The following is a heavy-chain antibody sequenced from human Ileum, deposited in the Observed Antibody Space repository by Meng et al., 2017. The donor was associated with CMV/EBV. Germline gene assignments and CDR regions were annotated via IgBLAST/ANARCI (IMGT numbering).Heavy chain of an antibody. CDR1: GGSMSSYY. D-gene: IGHD3-10*01. CDR2: IYYSGST. J-gene: IGHJ6*02. Sequence: GSLRLSCTVSGGSMSSYYWSWIRQPPGRGLEYIGYIYYSGSTNYNPSLKSRVTLSEDPSKNQFSLKVSSVTAADTAVYYCARVLWFGETYYGLDVWGQGTTVTVSS. V-gene: IGHV4-59*01. CDR3: ARVLWFGETYYGLDV.